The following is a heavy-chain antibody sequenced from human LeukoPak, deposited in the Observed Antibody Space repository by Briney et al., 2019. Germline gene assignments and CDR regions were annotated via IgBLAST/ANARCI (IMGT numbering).Heavy chain of an antibody. CDR3: ARDRSYYGSGTPYYYGMDV. Sequence: GGSLRLSCAASGFTFSSYSMNWVRQAPGKGLEWVSSISSSSYIYYADSVKGRFTISRDNAKNSLYLQMNSLRAEHTAVYYCARDRSYYGSGTPYYYGMDVWGQGTTVTVSS. CDR1: GFTFSSYS. J-gene: IGHJ6*02. D-gene: IGHD3-10*01. CDR2: ISSSSYI. V-gene: IGHV3-21*01.